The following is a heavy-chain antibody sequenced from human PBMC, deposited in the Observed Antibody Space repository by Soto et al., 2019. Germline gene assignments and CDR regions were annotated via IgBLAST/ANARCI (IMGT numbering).Heavy chain of an antibody. V-gene: IGHV1-46*01. D-gene: IGHD2-8*01. CDR3: ARERYQVLSDGMDV. Sequence: QVQLVQSGAEVKKPGASVTVSCKASRYTFTSFHMHWVRQAPGQGLEWVGVINPSSGGATYEQNFQGRVTLTWDTSINTAYMELSSLRPDDTAMYYCARERYQVLSDGMDVWGQGTSVTVSS. J-gene: IGHJ6*02. CDR2: INPSSGGA. CDR1: RYTFTSFH.